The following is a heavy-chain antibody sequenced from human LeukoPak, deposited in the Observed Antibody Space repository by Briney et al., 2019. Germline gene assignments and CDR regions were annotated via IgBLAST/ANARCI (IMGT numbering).Heavy chain of an antibody. V-gene: IGHV3-7*01. Sequence: PGGSLRLSCEASGFTFSTYWMSWVRQAPGKGLEWVANIKQDGSEKYYVDSVKGRFTISRDNAKNSLYLQMNSLRAEDTAMYYRARDSPGNDYWGQGTLVTVSS. CDR3: ARDSPGNDY. D-gene: IGHD4-23*01. J-gene: IGHJ4*02. CDR2: IKQDGSEK. CDR1: GFTFSTYW.